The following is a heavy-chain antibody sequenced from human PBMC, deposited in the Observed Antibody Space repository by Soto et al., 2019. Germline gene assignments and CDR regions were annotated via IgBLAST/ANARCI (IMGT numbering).Heavy chain of an antibody. D-gene: IGHD4-4*01. CDR2: INPNSGGT. J-gene: IGHJ4*02. V-gene: IGHV1-2*04. CDR3: ASNGPEHDYSNPFDY. CDR1: GYTFTGYY. Sequence: GASVKVSCKASGYTFTGYYMHWVRQAPGQGLEWMGWINPNSGGTNYAQKFQDWVTMTRDTFISTAYMELSRLRSDDTAVYYCASNGPEHDYSNPFDYWGQGTLVTVSS.